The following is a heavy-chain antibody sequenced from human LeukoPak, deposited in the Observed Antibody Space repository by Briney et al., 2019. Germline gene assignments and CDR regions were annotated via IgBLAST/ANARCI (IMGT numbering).Heavy chain of an antibody. J-gene: IGHJ5*02. V-gene: IGHV1-8*03. CDR2: MNPNSGNT. CDR1: GYTFTSYD. CDR3: ARGVAAAGRSFDP. Sequence: ASVKVSCKASGYTFTSYDINWVRQATGQGLEWMGWMNPNSGNTGYAQKFQGRVTITRNTSISTAYRELSSLRSEDTAVYYCARGVAAAGRSFDPWGQGTLVTVSS. D-gene: IGHD6-13*01.